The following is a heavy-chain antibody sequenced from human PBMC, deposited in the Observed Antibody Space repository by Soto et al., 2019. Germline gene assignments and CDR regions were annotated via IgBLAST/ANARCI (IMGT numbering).Heavy chain of an antibody. CDR1: GYSFTSYW. D-gene: IGHD2-2*01. V-gene: IGHV5-10-1*01. Sequence: GESLKISCKGSGYSFTSYWNSWVRQMPGKGLEWMGRIDPSDSYTNYSPSFQGHVTISADKSISTAYLQWSSLKASDTAMYYCASSTGGDDVAYYYGMDVWGQGTTVTVYS. CDR3: ASSTGGDDVAYYYGMDV. CDR2: IDPSDSYT. J-gene: IGHJ6*02.